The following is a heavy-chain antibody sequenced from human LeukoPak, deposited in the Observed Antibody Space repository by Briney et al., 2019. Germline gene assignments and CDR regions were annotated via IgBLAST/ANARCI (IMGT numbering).Heavy chain of an antibody. J-gene: IGHJ6*02. CDR2: IYTSGST. Sequence: SETLSLTCTVSGGSISSYYWSWIRQPAGKGLEWIGRIYTSGSTNYNPSLKSRVTMSVDTSKNQFSLKLSSVTAADTAVYYCARGLDTAVRYYGMDVWGQGTTVTVSS. CDR3: ARGLDTAVRYYGMDV. CDR1: GGSISSYY. D-gene: IGHD5-18*01. V-gene: IGHV4-4*07.